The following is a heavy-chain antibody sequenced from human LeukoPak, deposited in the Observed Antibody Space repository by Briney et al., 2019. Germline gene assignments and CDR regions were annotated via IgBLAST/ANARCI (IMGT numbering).Heavy chain of an antibody. Sequence: PGGSLRLSCTASGLTFSTSGFNWVRQGPGKGLEWVASIGPTGSDRYHAGSIKGRFTISRDNANNFLYLQMNSLRAEDTAVYYCATETNGRHYDYWGQGTRHTVSS. CDR1: GLTFSTSG. J-gene: IGHJ4*02. D-gene: IGHD1-14*01. CDR3: ATETNGRHYDY. CDR2: IGPTGSDR. V-gene: IGHV3-21*06.